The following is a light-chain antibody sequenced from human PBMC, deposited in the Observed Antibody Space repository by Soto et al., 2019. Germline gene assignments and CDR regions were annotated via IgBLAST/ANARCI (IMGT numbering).Light chain of an antibody. Sequence: QSVLTQPPSVSGAPGQRVTISCTGSNSNIGAGHAAQWYQQPPGTTPKLLIYDNNRRPSGVPVRFSGSRSGTSASLAITGLQAEDEADYYCQSYDNDLSVVFGGGTKDRP. J-gene: IGLJ2*01. CDR2: DNN. CDR1: NSNIGAGHA. V-gene: IGLV1-40*01. CDR3: QSYDNDLSVV.